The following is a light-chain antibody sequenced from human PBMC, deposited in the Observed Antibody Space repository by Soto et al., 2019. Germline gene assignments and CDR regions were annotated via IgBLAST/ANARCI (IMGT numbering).Light chain of an antibody. CDR1: SSDVGGYNY. Sequence: QSALTQPPSASGSPGQSVAISCTGTSSDVGGYNYVSWYQQHPGKAPKLMIYEVNKRPSGVPDRFSGSKSGNTASLTVSGLQAEDEADYYGSSYEGSSNVFGNGTKLTV. J-gene: IGLJ1*01. V-gene: IGLV2-8*01. CDR2: EVN. CDR3: SSYEGSSNV.